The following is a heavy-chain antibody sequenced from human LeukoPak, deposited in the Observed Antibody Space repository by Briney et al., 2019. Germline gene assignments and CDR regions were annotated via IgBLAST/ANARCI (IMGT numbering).Heavy chain of an antibody. CDR3: AKNPVVPATPT. CDR2: IKQDGSEK. CDR1: GFTFSGYW. V-gene: IGHV3-7*03. Sequence: PGGSLRLSCAASGFTFSGYWMSWVRQAPGKGLEWVANIKQDGSEKYYVDSVKGRFTISRDNAKNSLYLQMNSLRAEDTAVYYCAKNPVVPATPTWGQGTLVTVSS. D-gene: IGHD2-15*01. J-gene: IGHJ4*02.